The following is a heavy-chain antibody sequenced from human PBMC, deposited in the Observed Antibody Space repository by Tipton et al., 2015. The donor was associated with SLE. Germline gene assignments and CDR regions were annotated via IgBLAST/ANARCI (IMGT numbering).Heavy chain of an antibody. CDR3: ARDGGYDSAFDI. CDR1: GFTFSSYW. CDR2: ICSGGST. V-gene: IGHV3-53*01. Sequence: SLRLSCAASGFTFSSYWMNWVRQAPGKGLEWVSVICSGGSTYYADSVKGRFTISRDNSKNTLYLQMNSLRAEDTAVYYCARDGGYDSAFDIWGQGTMVTVSS. J-gene: IGHJ3*02. D-gene: IGHD5-12*01.